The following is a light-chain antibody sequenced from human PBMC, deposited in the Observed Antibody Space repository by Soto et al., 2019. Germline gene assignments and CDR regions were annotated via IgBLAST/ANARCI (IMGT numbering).Light chain of an antibody. J-gene: IGKJ1*01. V-gene: IGKV1-5*01. CDR2: DAS. CDR3: QQYSTLWT. CDR1: QSISQW. Sequence: DIQMTQSPSTLSASVGDRVAITCRASQSISQWVAWYQQKPGRAPELLIYDASKLKSGVPSRFSDSGSGTEFSLTITSLQPDDFAAYYCQQYSTLWTFGQGTKVDIK.